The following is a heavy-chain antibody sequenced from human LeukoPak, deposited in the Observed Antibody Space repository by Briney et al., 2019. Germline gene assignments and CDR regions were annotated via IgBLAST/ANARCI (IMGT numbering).Heavy chain of an antibody. J-gene: IGHJ6*03. CDR1: GFTFSSYA. V-gene: IGHV3-23*01. CDR2: ISGSGGST. Sequence: GSLRLSCAASGFTFSSYAMSWVRQAPGKGLEWVSAISGSGGSTYYADSVKGRFTISRDNSKNTLYLQMNSLRAEDAAVYYCAKVCSSTSCYYYYYMDVWGKGTTVTVSS. CDR3: AKVCSSTSCYYYYYMDV. D-gene: IGHD2-2*01.